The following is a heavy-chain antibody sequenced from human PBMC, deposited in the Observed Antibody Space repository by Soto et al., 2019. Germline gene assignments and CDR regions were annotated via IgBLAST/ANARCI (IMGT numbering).Heavy chain of an antibody. D-gene: IGHD3-3*01. V-gene: IGHV6-1*01. CDR1: GDSVSSNSAA. J-gene: IGHJ4*02. CDR3: ARDKSLLEWFHPKSYFDY. CDR2: TYYRSTWYN. Sequence: SQTLSLACAISGDSVSSNSAALNWIRQSPSRGLEWLGRTYYRSTWYNDYGVSVKRRLTINPATSKNQFSLQLTSVTPEDTAVYYCARDKSLLEWFHPKSYFDYWGQGTLVTVSS.